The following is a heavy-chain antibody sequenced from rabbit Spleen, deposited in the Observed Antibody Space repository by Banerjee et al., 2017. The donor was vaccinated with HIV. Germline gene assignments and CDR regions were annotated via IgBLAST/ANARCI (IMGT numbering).Heavy chain of an antibody. CDR1: GFTLSSYY. CDR3: ARGSATMTMVITGFYLNL. CDR2: IDPVFGIT. V-gene: IGHV1S7*01. D-gene: IGHD2-1*01. J-gene: IGHJ4*01. Sequence: QLEESGGRLVQPGGSLTLSCKASGFTLSSYYMNWVRQAPGKGLEWIGYIDPVFGITYYANWVNGRFSISRENAQNTVFLQMTSLTAADTATYFCARGSATMTMVITGFYLNLWGQGTLVTVS.